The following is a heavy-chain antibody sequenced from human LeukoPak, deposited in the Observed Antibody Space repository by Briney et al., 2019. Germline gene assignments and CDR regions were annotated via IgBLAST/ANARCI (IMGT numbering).Heavy chain of an antibody. CDR2: ISGSGGST. CDR1: GFIFSSYA. D-gene: IGHD5-18*01. J-gene: IGHJ4*02. CDR3: ARGDTANAPFDY. V-gene: IGHV3-23*01. Sequence: PGGSLRLSCAASGFIFSSYAMTWVRQAPGKGLEWVSGISGSGGSTYYADSVKGRFTISRDNSKNTLYLQMNSLRAEDTAVYYCARGDTANAPFDYWGQGTLVTVSS.